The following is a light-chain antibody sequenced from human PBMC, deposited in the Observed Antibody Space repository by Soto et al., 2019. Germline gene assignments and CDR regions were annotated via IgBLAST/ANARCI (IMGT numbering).Light chain of an antibody. CDR1: ESVSSTD. Sequence: EIVLTQSPGTLSLSPGERATLSFRASESVSSTDLAWYQQKPGQAPRLLIYGASSRATGVPDRFSGSGSGTDFTLTISRLEPEDFALYYCQQCGSSRTFGQGTRVEIK. CDR3: QQCGSSRT. J-gene: IGKJ1*01. CDR2: GAS. V-gene: IGKV3-20*01.